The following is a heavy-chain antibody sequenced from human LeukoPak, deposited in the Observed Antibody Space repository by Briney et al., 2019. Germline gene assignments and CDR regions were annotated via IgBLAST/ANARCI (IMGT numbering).Heavy chain of an antibody. CDR2: ISSSSSYI. V-gene: IGHV3-21*01. Sequence: PGGSLRLSCAASGFTFSSYSMNWVRQAPGKGLEWVSSISSSSSYIYYADSVKGRFTISRDNAKNSLYLKMNSLRAEDTAVYYCANSRTARKHFDYWGQGTLVTVPS. CDR3: ANSRTARKHFDY. J-gene: IGHJ4*02. CDR1: GFTFSSYS. D-gene: IGHD2-15*01.